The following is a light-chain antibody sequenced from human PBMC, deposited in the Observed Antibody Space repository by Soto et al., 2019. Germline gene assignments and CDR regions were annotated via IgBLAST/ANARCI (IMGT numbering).Light chain of an antibody. CDR3: SSYTSSNTLL. J-gene: IGLJ2*01. CDR1: SSDVGGSNY. CDR2: EVS. V-gene: IGLV2-14*01. Sequence: QSSLTQPAAVSGSPGQSITISCTGTSSDVGGSNYVSWYQQHPGKAPKVMIYEVSYRPSGVSHRFSGSKSGNTASLTISGLQTEDEADYSCSSYTSSNTLLFGGGTKLTVL.